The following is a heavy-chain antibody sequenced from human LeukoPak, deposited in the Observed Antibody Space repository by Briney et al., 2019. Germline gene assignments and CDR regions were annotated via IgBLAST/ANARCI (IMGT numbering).Heavy chain of an antibody. V-gene: IGHV5-51*01. CDR1: GYSFTSYW. J-gene: IGHJ3*02. Sequence: GESLKISCKGSGYSFTSYWIGWVRQMPGKGLEWMGIIYPGDSDTRYSPSFQGQVTISADKSISTAYLQWSSLKASDTAMYYCARHGLRGYCSGGSCLDAFDIWGQGTMVTVSS. D-gene: IGHD2-15*01. CDR3: ARHGLRGYCSGGSCLDAFDI. CDR2: IYPGDSDT.